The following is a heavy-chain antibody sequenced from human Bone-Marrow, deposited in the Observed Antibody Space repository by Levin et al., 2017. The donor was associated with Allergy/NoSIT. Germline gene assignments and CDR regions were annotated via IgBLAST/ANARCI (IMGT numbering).Heavy chain of an antibody. D-gene: IGHD3-16*02. CDR2: IYWDDDK. J-gene: IGHJ4*02. Sequence: SGPTLVKPTQTLTLTCTFSGFSLSTSGVGVGWIRQPPGKALEWLALIYWDDDKRYSPSLKSRLTITKDTSKNQVVLTMTNMDPVDTATYYCAHIKHWGSYRPFDYWGQGTLVTVSS. CDR3: AHIKHWGSYRPFDY. V-gene: IGHV2-5*02. CDR1: GFSLSTSGVG.